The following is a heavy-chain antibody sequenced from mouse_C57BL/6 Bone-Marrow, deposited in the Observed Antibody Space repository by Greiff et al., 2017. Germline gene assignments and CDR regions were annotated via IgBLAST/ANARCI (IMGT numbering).Heavy chain of an antibody. CDR2: ISPRSGNT. CDR1: GYTFTSYG. Sequence: QVQLQQSGAELARPGASVKLSCKASGYTFTSYGISWVKQRTGQGLEWIGEISPRSGNTYYNEKFKGKATLTADTSSSTAYMELLSLTSEDAAVYFCARDSSGYPFDYWGQGTTLTVSS. CDR3: ARDSSGYPFDY. J-gene: IGHJ2*01. D-gene: IGHD3-2*02. V-gene: IGHV1-81*01.